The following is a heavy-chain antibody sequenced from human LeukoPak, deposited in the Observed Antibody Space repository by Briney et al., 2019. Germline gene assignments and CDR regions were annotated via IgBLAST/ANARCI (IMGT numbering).Heavy chain of an antibody. CDR1: GGSISSATYY. CDR3: ARDLGGSYPGDAFDI. CDR2: IYYSAST. Sequence: SETLSLTCAVSGGSISSATYYWGWLRQPPGKGLEWIGSIYYSASTYYNPSLKSRVTISVDTSKNQFSLNLSSVTAADTAVYYCARDLGGSYPGDAFDIWGQGTMVTVSS. V-gene: IGHV4-39*07. D-gene: IGHD1-26*01. J-gene: IGHJ3*02.